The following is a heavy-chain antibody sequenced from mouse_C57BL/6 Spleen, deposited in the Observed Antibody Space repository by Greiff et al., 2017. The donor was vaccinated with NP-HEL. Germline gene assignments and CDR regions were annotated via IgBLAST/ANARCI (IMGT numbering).Heavy chain of an antibody. V-gene: IGHV1-59*01. CDR2: IDPSDSYT. Sequence: VQLQQPGAELVRPGTSVKLSCKASGYTFTSYWMHWVKQRPGQGLEWIGVIDPSDSYTNYNQKFKGKATLTVDTSSSTAYMQLSSLTSEDSAVYYCARGDYYGSLVYWYFDVWGTGTTVTVSS. CDR3: ARGDYYGSLVYWYFDV. J-gene: IGHJ1*03. CDR1: GYTFTSYW. D-gene: IGHD1-1*01.